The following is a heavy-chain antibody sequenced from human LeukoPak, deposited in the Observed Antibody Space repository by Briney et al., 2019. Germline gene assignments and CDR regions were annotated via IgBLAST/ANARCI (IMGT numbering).Heavy chain of an antibody. CDR1: GFTFSNYW. V-gene: IGHV3-7*01. CDR3: ARDRGSHSFYY. Sequence: GGSLRLSCAASGFTFSNYWMSWVRQAPGKGLERVANVKQDGSEIYYVDSVKGRFTISRDNAKNSLYLQMNIRRADDAAVYYCARDRGSHSFYYWGQGTLVTVSS. J-gene: IGHJ4*02. CDR2: VKQDGSEI. D-gene: IGHD1-26*01.